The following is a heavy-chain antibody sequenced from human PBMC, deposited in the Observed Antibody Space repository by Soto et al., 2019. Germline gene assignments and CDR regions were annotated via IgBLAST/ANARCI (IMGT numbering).Heavy chain of an antibody. CDR2: ISAYNGNT. V-gene: IGHV1-18*04. CDR3: ARDMGSGPTYIDY. CDR1: GYTFTSYG. Sequence: ASVKVSCKASGYTFTSYGISWVRQAPGQGLEWMGWISAYNGNTNYAHKLQGRVTMTTDTSTNTAYMDLRSLRSDDTAVYYCARDMGSGPTYIDYWGQGTLVTVSS. D-gene: IGHD2-15*01. J-gene: IGHJ4*02.